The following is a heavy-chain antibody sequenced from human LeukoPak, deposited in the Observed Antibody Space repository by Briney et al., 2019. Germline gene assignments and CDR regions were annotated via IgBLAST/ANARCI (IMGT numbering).Heavy chain of an antibody. V-gene: IGHV3-74*01. D-gene: IGHD3-16*02. CDR2: INSDGSST. J-gene: IGHJ4*02. Sequence: PGESLRLSCAASGFTLSNYWMHWVRHAPGKGLVWVSRINSDGSSTTYADSVRGRFTISRDNAKNTLYLQMNSLRAEDTAVYYCASGDEVIVYWGQGTLVTVSS. CDR1: GFTLSNYW. CDR3: ASGDEVIVY.